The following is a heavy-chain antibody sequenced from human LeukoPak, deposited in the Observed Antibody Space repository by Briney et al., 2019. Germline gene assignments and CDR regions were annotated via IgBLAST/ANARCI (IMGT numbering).Heavy chain of an antibody. D-gene: IGHD3-10*01. CDR2: ISAYNGNT. Sequence: ASVKVSCKASGYTFTSYGISWVRQAPGQGLEWMGWISAYNGNTNYAQKLQGRVTMTTDTSTSTAYMELRSLRSDDTAVYYCARVYCYGSGSYHYYFDYWGQGTLVTVSS. CDR3: ARVYCYGSGSYHYYFDY. J-gene: IGHJ4*02. V-gene: IGHV1-18*01. CDR1: GYTFTSYG.